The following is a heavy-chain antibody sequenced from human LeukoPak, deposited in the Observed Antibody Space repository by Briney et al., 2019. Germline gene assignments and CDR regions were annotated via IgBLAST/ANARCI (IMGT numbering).Heavy chain of an antibody. J-gene: IGHJ6*02. D-gene: IGHD3-3*02. CDR3: ARDSIKRTPATKDYYGMDV. Sequence: KPGGSLRLSCAASGFTFSDYYMSWIRQAPGKGLEWVSYISSSGSTIYYADSVKGRFTISRDNAKNSLYLQMNGLRAEDTAVYYCARDSIKRTPATKDYYGMDVWGQGTTVTVSS. V-gene: IGHV3-11*01. CDR2: ISSSGSTI. CDR1: GFTFSDYY.